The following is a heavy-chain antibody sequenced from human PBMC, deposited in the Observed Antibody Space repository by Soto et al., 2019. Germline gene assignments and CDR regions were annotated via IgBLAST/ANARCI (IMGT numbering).Heavy chain of an antibody. D-gene: IGHD3-22*01. Sequence: GGSLRISCAASGFTFSSYAMSWVRQAPGKGLEWVSAISGSGGSTFYADSVKGRFTISRDNSKNTLYLQMNSLRVEDTAVYYCAASDSSGYPYYFDYWGQGTLVTVSS. CDR2: ISGSGGST. CDR1: GFTFSSYA. CDR3: AASDSSGYPYYFDY. V-gene: IGHV3-23*01. J-gene: IGHJ4*02.